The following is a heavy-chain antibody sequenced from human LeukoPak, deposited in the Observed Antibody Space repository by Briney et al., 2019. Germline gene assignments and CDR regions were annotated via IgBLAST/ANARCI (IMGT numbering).Heavy chain of an antibody. V-gene: IGHV3-30*18. CDR2: ISYVGSNK. CDR3: AKEIRFLVGATDY. D-gene: IGHD1-26*01. CDR1: GFTFSSYG. Sequence: GGSLRLSCAASGFTFSSYGMHWVRQAPGKGLEWVAVISYVGSNKYYADSVKGRFTISGDNSKNTLYLQMNSLRAEDTAVYYCAKEIRFLVGATDYWGQGTLVTVSS. J-gene: IGHJ4*02.